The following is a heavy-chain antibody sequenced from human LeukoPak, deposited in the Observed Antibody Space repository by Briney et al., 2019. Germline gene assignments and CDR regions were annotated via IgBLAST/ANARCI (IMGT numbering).Heavy chain of an antibody. CDR3: ARDHRYAFDN. J-gene: IGHJ4*01. V-gene: IGHV3-11*06. Sequence: GGSLRLSCAASGFNFIDYSMSWVRQAPGKGLEWISYIGISSGNTKYADSVKGRFTISRDKARNSLYLQMNSLRVEDTAMYYCARDHRYAFDNWGHGTLVTVSS. CDR1: GFNFIDYS. D-gene: IGHD5-12*01. CDR2: IGISSGNT.